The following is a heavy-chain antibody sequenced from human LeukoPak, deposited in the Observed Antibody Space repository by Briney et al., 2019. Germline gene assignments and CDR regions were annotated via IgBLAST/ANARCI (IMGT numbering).Heavy chain of an antibody. V-gene: IGHV4-34*01. Sequence: SETLSLTCAVYGGSFSGYYWSWIRQPPGKGLEWIGEINHSGSTNYNPSLKSRVTISVDTSKNQFSLKLSSVTAADTAVYYCARGVKQQLVLFDYWGQGTLVTVSS. CDR3: ARGVKQQLVLFDY. D-gene: IGHD6-13*01. CDR2: INHSGST. J-gene: IGHJ4*02. CDR1: GGSFSGYY.